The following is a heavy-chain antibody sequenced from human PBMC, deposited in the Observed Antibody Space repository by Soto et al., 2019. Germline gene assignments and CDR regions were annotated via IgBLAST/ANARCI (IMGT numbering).Heavy chain of an antibody. Sequence: QVQLVQSGAEVKKPGSSVKVSCKASGGTFSSYAISWVRQAPGQGLEWMGGTIPIFGTANYAQKFQGRVKITADESSSTACMEVSSIRSEDTAVYYCARGDFYYDSSGYYGGFAYWGQGTLVTVSS. CDR3: ARGDFYYDSSGYYGGFAY. D-gene: IGHD3-22*01. CDR2: TIPIFGTA. V-gene: IGHV1-69*12. J-gene: IGHJ4*02. CDR1: GGTFSSYA.